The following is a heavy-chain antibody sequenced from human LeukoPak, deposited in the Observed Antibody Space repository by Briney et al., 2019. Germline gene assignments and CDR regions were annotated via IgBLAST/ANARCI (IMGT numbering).Heavy chain of an antibody. CDR3: ARGQTTNYDILTGYYVSFDY. D-gene: IGHD3-9*01. V-gene: IGHV4-59*01. CDR1: GGSISSYY. J-gene: IGHJ4*02. Sequence: SETLSLTCTASGGSISSYYWSWIRQPPGKGLEWIGYIYYSGSTNYNPSLKSRVTTSVDTSKNQFSLKLSSVTAADTAVYYCARGQTTNYDILTGYYVSFDYWGQGTLVTVSS. CDR2: IYYSGST.